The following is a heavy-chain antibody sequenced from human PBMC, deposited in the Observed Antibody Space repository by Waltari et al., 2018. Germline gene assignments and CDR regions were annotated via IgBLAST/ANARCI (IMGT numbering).Heavy chain of an antibody. CDR3: ARIWGYCSGGSCPRGWFDP. D-gene: IGHD2-15*01. V-gene: IGHV1-69*02. CDR2: ISPILGIA. J-gene: IGHJ5*02. Sequence: QVQLVQSGAEVKKPGSSVKVSCKASGGTFSSYTISWVRQAPGQGLEWMGRISPILGIANYAQKFQGRVTITADKSTSTAYMELSSLRSEDTAVYYCARIWGYCSGGSCPRGWFDPWGQGTLVTVSS. CDR1: GGTFSSYT.